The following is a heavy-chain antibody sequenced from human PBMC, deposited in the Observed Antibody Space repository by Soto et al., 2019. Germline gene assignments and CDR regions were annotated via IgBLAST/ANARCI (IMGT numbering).Heavy chain of an antibody. CDR2: ISGSGDST. CDR3: ALFNYYDISA. CDR1: GFTFSSYA. D-gene: IGHD3-22*01. Sequence: GGSLRLFCTASGFTFSSYAMSWVRQAPGKGLEWVSVISGSGDSTYYAESVKGRFSISRDNTKNTLYLQMSSLRPEDTAVYYCALFNYYDISAWGQGTLVTVSS. V-gene: IGHV3-23*01. J-gene: IGHJ5*02.